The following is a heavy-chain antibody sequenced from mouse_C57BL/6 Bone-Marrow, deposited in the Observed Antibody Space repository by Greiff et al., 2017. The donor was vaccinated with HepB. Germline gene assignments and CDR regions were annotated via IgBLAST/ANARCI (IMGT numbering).Heavy chain of an antibody. V-gene: IGHV1-64*01. Sequence: QVQLQQPGAELVKPGASVKLSCKASGYTFTSYWMHWVKQRPGQGLEWIGMIHPNSGSTNYNEKFKSKATLTVDKSSSTAYMQLSSLTSEDSAVYYCARRSPYYYGSSYVNWYFDVWGTGTTVTVSS. J-gene: IGHJ1*03. D-gene: IGHD1-1*01. CDR1: GYTFTSYW. CDR3: ARRSPYYYGSSYVNWYFDV. CDR2: IHPNSGST.